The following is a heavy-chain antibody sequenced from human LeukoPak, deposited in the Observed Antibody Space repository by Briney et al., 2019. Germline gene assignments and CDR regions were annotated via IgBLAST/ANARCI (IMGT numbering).Heavy chain of an antibody. CDR3: AREGYCSSTSCYKGAPDY. CDR1: GGSFSGYY. CDR2: INHSGST. Sequence: PSETLSLTCAVYGGSFSGYYWSWIRQPPGKGLEWIGEINHSGSTNYNPSLKSRVTISVDTSKNQFSLKLSSVTAADTAVYYCAREGYCSSTSCYKGAPDYWGQGTLVTVSS. D-gene: IGHD2-2*01. V-gene: IGHV4-34*01. J-gene: IGHJ4*02.